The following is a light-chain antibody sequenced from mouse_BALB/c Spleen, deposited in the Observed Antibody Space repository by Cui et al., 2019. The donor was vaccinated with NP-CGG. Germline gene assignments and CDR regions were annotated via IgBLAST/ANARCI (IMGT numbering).Light chain of an antibody. V-gene: IGLV1*01. J-gene: IGLJ1*01. Sequence: QAVLTQETVHTTSPGETVTLTCRSSTGAVTTSNYANWVQEKPDHLFTGLIGGTNNRAPGVPARFSGFLIGDKAALTITGAQTEDEAIYFCALWYSNHWVFGGGTKLTVL. CDR3: ALWYSNHWV. CDR2: GTN. CDR1: TGAVTTSNY.